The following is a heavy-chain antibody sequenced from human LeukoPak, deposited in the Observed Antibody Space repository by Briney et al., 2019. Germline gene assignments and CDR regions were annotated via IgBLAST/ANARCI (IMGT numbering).Heavy chain of an antibody. Sequence: PGGSLRLSCAASGFTFSTYAMSWVRQAPGKGLEWVSAISVSGDTTYYADSVKGRFTISRDNSKNTLYLQMNSLRAEDTAVYYCAKATWEALPGDYWGQGTLVTVSS. J-gene: IGHJ4*02. CDR2: ISVSGDTT. CDR3: AKATWEALPGDY. V-gene: IGHV3-23*01. D-gene: IGHD1-26*01. CDR1: GFTFSTYA.